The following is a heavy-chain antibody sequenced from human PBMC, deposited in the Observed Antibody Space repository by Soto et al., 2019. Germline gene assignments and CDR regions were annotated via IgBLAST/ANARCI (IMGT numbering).Heavy chain of an antibody. Sequence: GGSLRLSCTVSGFTFSSFAMYGGRQAPGKGLEWVALISYDGTNEDYAESVRGRFTISRDNSKNTLYLDMNSLSAEDSAVYFCAKGVVREPAYFDYWGQGTLVTVPS. CDR1: GFTFSSFA. D-gene: IGHD3-10*01. CDR3: AKGVVREPAYFDY. J-gene: IGHJ4*02. V-gene: IGHV3-30*18. CDR2: ISYDGTNE.